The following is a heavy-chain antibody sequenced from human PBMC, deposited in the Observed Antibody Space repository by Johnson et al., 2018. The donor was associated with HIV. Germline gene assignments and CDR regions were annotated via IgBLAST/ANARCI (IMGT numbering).Heavy chain of an antibody. CDR3: ARDTSIAAARAFDI. Sequence: EVQLVESGGGVVQPGGSLRLSCAASGFTLSDFYMSWIRQAPGKGLEWVSVIYIGGTTYYAASVKGRFSISRDNSKNTLHLQMNSLRAEDTAVYYCARDTSIAAARAFDIWGQGTMVTVSS. D-gene: IGHD6-6*01. CDR1: GFTLSDFY. CDR2: IYIGGTT. J-gene: IGHJ3*02. V-gene: IGHV3-66*02.